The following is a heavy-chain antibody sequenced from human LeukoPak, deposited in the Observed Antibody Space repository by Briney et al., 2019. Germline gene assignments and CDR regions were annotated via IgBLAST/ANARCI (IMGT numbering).Heavy chain of an antibody. CDR1: GFTFSSYA. V-gene: IGHV3-30-3*01. J-gene: IGHJ1*01. Sequence: GRSLRLSCAASGFTFSSYAMHWVRQAPGKGLEWMAVISYDGSNKYYADSVKGRFTISRDNSKNTLYLQMNSLRAEDTAVYYCARGITFNVVVTAMYFQHWGQGTLVTVSS. CDR2: ISYDGSNK. D-gene: IGHD2-21*02. CDR3: ARGITFNVVVTAMYFQH.